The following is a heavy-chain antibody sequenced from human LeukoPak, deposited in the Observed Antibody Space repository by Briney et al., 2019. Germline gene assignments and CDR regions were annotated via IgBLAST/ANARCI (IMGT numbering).Heavy chain of an antibody. Sequence: SETLSLTCAVYGGSFSGYYWSWIRQPPGKVLEWIGEINHSGSTNYTPSLKSRVTISVDTSKNPFSLKLSSVTAADTAVYYCARGPRITIFGVVRPRYYFDYWGQGTLVTVSS. CDR3: ARGPRITIFGVVRPRYYFDY. J-gene: IGHJ4*02. V-gene: IGHV4-34*01. CDR2: INHSGST. D-gene: IGHD3-3*01. CDR1: GGSFSGYY.